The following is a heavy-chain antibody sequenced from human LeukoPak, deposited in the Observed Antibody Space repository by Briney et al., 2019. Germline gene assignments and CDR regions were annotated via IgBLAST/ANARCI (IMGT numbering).Heavy chain of an antibody. V-gene: IGHV4-34*01. D-gene: IGHD3-22*01. Sequence: PSETLSLTCAVYGGSFSGYYWSWIRQPPGKGLEWIGEINHSGSTNYNPSLKSRVTISVDTSKNQFSLKLSSLTAADTAVYYCAGYYYDSSRYYTFEYWGQGTLVTVSS. J-gene: IGHJ4*02. CDR1: GGSFSGYY. CDR3: AGYYYDSSRYYTFEY. CDR2: INHSGST.